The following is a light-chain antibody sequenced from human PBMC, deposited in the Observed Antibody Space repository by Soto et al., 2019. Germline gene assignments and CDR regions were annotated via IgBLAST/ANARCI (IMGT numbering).Light chain of an antibody. Sequence: DIVMTQSPDSLAVSLGERATINCKSSQSVLYSSNNKNYLGWYQQKPGQSPNLLIYWASTRESGVPDRFSGSGSGTEFNLTISSLQAEDVAVYYCQQSYSIPYTFGQGTKLEIK. CDR3: QQSYSIPYT. J-gene: IGKJ2*01. CDR2: WAS. CDR1: QSVLYSSNNKNY. V-gene: IGKV4-1*01.